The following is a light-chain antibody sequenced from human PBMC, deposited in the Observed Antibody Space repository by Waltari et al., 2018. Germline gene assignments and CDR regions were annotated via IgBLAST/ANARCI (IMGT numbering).Light chain of an antibody. CDR3: TSYTSTFTGV. Sequence: QSALTQPASVSGSPGQSITISCTGTSSDVGGYKYVSWYQHHPGKAPKLMIYEVSNWPSGVSNRFSGSRSGNTASLTISGLQAEDEADYYCTSYTSTFTGVFGGGTKLTVL. J-gene: IGLJ2*01. CDR2: EVS. V-gene: IGLV2-14*01. CDR1: SSDVGGYKY.